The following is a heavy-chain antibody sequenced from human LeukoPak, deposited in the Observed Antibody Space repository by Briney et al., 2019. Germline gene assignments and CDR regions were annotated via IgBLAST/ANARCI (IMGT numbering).Heavy chain of an antibody. CDR3: ARHPYNWNDGALDY. D-gene: IGHD1-20*01. J-gene: IGHJ4*02. CDR2: IYYSGST. V-gene: IGHV4-39*01. Sequence: GSLRLSCAASGFTFSSYAMSWVRQPPGKGLEWIGSIYYSGSTYYNPSLKSRVTISVDTSKNQFSLKLSSVTAADTAVYYCARHPYNWNDGALDYWGQGTLVTVSS. CDR1: GFTFSSYA.